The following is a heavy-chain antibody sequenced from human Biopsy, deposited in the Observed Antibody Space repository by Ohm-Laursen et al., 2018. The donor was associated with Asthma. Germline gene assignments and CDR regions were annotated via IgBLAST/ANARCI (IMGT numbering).Heavy chain of an antibody. Sequence: GSLRLSCTASGFDLRDYTMNWVRQAPGKGLEWVASISSLSRYIYHAKSLRGRFTISRDNAKRSLYLQMDSLRGDDTAVYYCSRDFTIGSGSHFHYWGRGTLVTVSS. CDR2: ISSLSRYI. D-gene: IGHD3-10*01. V-gene: IGHV3-21*01. CDR1: GFDLRDYT. J-gene: IGHJ4*02. CDR3: SRDFTIGSGSHFHY.